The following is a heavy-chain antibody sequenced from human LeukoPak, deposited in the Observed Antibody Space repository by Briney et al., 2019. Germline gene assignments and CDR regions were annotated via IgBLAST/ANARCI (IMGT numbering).Heavy chain of an antibody. CDR1: GFTFSDSY. V-gene: IGHV3-11*01. Sequence: PGGSLRLSCAASGFTFSDSYMSWIRQAPGKGLEWLSYISSSGGSTYYAVSVKGRFTISRDNANNSLYLHMNSLRADDTAIYYCATGKRRYSNWGQGTLVTVSS. D-gene: IGHD3-9*01. CDR3: ATGKRRYSN. CDR2: ISSSGGST. J-gene: IGHJ4*02.